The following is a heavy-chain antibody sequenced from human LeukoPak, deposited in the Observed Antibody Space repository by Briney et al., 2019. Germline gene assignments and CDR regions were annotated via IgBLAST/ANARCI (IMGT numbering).Heavy chain of an antibody. CDR3: ATANSLTRDSSGYYPDS. CDR1: GYTLTELS. CDR2: FDPEDGEI. D-gene: IGHD3-22*01. Sequence: ASVKVSCKVSGYTLTELSTHWVRQAPGKGLEWMGGFDPEDGEIVYAQNFQGRVTMTEDTSTDTAYMELSSLRSEDTAIYYCATANSLTRDSSGYYPDSWGQGTLVTVSS. J-gene: IGHJ4*02. V-gene: IGHV1-24*01.